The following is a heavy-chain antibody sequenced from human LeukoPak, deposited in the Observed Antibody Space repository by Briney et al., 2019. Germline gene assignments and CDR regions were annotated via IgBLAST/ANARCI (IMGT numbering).Heavy chain of an antibody. CDR2: IYPDDSDT. CDR3: ARETRRYFDY. V-gene: IGHV5-51*01. CDR1: GYSFTNYW. J-gene: IGHJ4*02. Sequence: GESLKISCKGSGYSFTNYWIGWVRQMPGKGLEWMGIIYPDDSDTRYSPSFQGQVTILADKSISTAYLQWNSLKASDTAMYYCARETRRYFDYWGQGTLVTVSS.